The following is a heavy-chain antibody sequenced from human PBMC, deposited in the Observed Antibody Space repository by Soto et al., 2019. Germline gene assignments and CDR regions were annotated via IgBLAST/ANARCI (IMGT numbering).Heavy chain of an antibody. D-gene: IGHD2-21*02. J-gene: IGHJ4*02. CDR3: ARAEGVTPGGYFDY. Sequence: GGSLRLSCAASGFTFSSYSMNWVRQAPGKGLEWVSSISSSSSYIYYADSVKGRFTISRDNAKNSLYLQMNSLRAEDTAVYYCARAEGVTPGGYFDYWGQGTLVTVSS. CDR2: ISSSSSYI. CDR1: GFTFSSYS. V-gene: IGHV3-21*01.